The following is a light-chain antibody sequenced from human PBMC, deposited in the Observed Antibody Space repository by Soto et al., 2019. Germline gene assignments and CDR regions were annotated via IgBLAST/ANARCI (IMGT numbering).Light chain of an antibody. CDR3: SSYAGSYTWV. J-gene: IGLJ3*02. CDR1: SSDVGGYDY. V-gene: IGLV2-11*01. Sequence: QSVLTQPRSVSGSPGQSVTISCTGTSSDVGGYDYVSWYQHHPGKAPKLIIYAVNKRPSGIPDRFSGSKSGNTASLTISALQAEDEADYYCSSYAGSYTWVFGRGTKLTVL. CDR2: AVN.